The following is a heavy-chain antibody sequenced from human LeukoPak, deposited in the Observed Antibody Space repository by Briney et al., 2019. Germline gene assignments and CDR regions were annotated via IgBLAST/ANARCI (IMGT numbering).Heavy chain of an antibody. J-gene: IGHJ4*02. CDR1: VVNFNDFY. D-gene: IGHD3-10*01. CDR3: ARDGEFALDY. Sequence: GGSLRLSCAASVVNFNDFYMNWIRQAPGKGLEWVSYISTTSSYTSYADSVRGRFTISRDNAKNSLYLQMNSLRAEDTAIYYCARDGEFALDYWGQGTLVTVSS. V-gene: IGHV3-11*06. CDR2: ISTTSSYT.